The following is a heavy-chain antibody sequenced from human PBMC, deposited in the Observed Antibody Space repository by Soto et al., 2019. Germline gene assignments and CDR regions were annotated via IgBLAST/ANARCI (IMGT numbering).Heavy chain of an antibody. D-gene: IGHD4-17*01. J-gene: IGHJ4*02. CDR3: ARDMGSAMTTRIFDH. CDR2: IYYGEST. Sequence: QVLVQESCPGLVKPSQTLTLSCTVSGGSVDSGNHYWNWIRQPPGKGLEWIGYIYYGESTYYNPSLKSRANISVDTSQSRFSLRLTSVTAADTAVDYCARDMGSAMTTRIFDHWGQGTLVTVSS. V-gene: IGHV4-30-4*01. CDR1: GGSVDSGNHY.